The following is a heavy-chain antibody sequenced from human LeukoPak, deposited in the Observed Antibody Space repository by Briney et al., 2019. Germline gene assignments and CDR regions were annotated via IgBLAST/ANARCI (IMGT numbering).Heavy chain of an antibody. CDR2: ISWNSGSI. V-gene: IGHV3-9*01. CDR1: GLTFDDYA. Sequence: GGSLRLSCAASGLTFDDYAMHWVRQAPGKGLEWVSGISWNSGSIGYADSVKGRFTISRDNAKNSLYLQMNSLRAEDTVLYYCAKGRTGYYTPAYFDYWGQGTLVTVSS. J-gene: IGHJ4*02. D-gene: IGHD3/OR15-3a*01. CDR3: AKGRTGYYTPAYFDY.